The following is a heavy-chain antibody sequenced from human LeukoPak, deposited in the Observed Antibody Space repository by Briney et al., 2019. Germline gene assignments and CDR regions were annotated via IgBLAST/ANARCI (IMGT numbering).Heavy chain of an antibody. CDR3: ARAVGYDILTGYQFDY. Sequence: GGSLRLSCAASGFTFSSYGMHWVRQAPGKGLEWVANIKQDGSEKYYVDSVKGRFTISRDNAKNSLYLQMNSLRAEDTAVYYCARAVGYDILTGYQFDYWGQGTLVTVSS. V-gene: IGHV3-7*01. D-gene: IGHD3-9*01. CDR1: GFTFSSYG. J-gene: IGHJ4*02. CDR2: IKQDGSEK.